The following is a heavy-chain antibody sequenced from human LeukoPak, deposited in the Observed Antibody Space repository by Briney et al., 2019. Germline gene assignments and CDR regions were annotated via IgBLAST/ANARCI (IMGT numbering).Heavy chain of an antibody. CDR3: ARVPSPYCSSTSCHNWFDP. Sequence: SVKVSCKASGYTFTSYGISWVRQAPGQGLEWMGGIIPIFGTANYAQKFQGRVTITADESTSTAYMELSSLRSEDTAVYYCARVPSPYCSSTSCHNWFDPWGQGTLVTVSS. D-gene: IGHD2-2*01. J-gene: IGHJ5*02. V-gene: IGHV1-69*13. CDR2: IIPIFGTA. CDR1: GYTFTSYG.